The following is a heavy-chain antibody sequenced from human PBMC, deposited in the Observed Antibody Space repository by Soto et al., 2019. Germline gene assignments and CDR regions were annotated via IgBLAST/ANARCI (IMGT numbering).Heavy chain of an antibody. CDR1: GYSFTSYW. CDR3: ARLSHFVVGYYYYGMDV. D-gene: IGHD3-10*01. J-gene: IGHJ6*02. Sequence: GESLKISCNGSGYSFTSYWISWVRQMPWKGLEWMGRIDPSDSYTNYSPSFQGHVTISADKSISTAYLQWSSLKASDTAMYYCARLSHFVVGYYYYGMDVWGQGTTVTVSS. CDR2: IDPSDSYT. V-gene: IGHV5-10-1*01.